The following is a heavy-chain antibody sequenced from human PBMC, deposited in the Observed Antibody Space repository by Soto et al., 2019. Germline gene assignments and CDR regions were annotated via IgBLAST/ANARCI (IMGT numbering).Heavy chain of an antibody. J-gene: IGHJ6*02. CDR3: ARDRSESYSPVYYYYGMDV. CDR1: GFTFSSYG. CDR2: ISYDGSNK. Sequence: RGSLRLSCAASGFTFSSYGMHWVRQAPGKGLEWVAVISYDGSNKYYADSVKGRFTISRDNSKNTLFLQMNSLRAEDTAVYFCARDRSESYSPVYYYYGMDVWGQGTAVTVSS. V-gene: IGHV3-30*03. D-gene: IGHD3-10*01.